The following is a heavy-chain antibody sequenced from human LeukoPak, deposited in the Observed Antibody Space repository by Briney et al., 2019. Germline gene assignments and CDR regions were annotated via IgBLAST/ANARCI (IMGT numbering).Heavy chain of an antibody. J-gene: IGHJ3*02. Sequence: GGSLRLSCAASGFTFSSYAMHWVRQAPGKGPEWVAVISYDGSNKYYADSVKGRFTISRDNSKNTLYLQMNSLRAEDTAVYYCARDLGPSGYDAFDIWGQGTMVTVSS. CDR1: GFTFSSYA. D-gene: IGHD3-3*01. V-gene: IGHV3-30*04. CDR3: ARDLGPSGYDAFDI. CDR2: ISYDGSNK.